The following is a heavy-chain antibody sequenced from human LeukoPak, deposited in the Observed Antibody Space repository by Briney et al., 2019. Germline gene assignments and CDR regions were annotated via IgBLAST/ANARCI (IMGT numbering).Heavy chain of an antibody. CDR1: GFTFSSYS. CDR3: ARDGGYNGYEQDDAFDI. J-gene: IGHJ3*02. V-gene: IGHV3-21*01. Sequence: GGSLRLSCAASGFTFSSYSMNWVRQAPGKGLEWVSSISSSSSYIYYADSVKGRFTISRDNAKNSLYLQMNSLRAEDTAVYYCARDGGYNGYEQDDAFDIWGQGTMVTVSS. CDR2: ISSSSSYI. D-gene: IGHD5-12*01.